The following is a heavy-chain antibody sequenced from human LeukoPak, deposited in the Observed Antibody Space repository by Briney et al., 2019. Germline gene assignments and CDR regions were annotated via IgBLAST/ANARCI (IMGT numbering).Heavy chain of an antibody. D-gene: IGHD2-21*02. CDR3: ASHTVVVSATDAAFAF. V-gene: IGHV3-11*01. J-gene: IGHJ3*01. CDR2: ISFSSSTI. Sequence: GGSLTLSCAASGFSFSDYYMSWIRQAPGKGLEWISYISFSSSTIFYADPVKRRFTISRDNAKNSLYLKMNSMRAEDPPVYYWASHTVVVSATDAAFAFWGQGTMVTVSS. CDR1: GFSFSDYY.